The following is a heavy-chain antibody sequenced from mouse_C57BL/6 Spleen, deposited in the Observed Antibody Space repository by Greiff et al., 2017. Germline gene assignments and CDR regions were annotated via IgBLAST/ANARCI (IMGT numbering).Heavy chain of an antibody. CDR2: LWTGGGT. D-gene: IGHD2-5*01. J-gene: IGHJ4*01. Sequence: VQLQQSGPGLVAPSQSLSITCTVSGFSLTSYAISWVRQPPGKGLEWLGVLWTGGGTNYNSALKSRLSISKDNSKSQVFFKMNSLQTDDTARYYCDRIYYSNDYYAMDYWGQGTSVTVSS. V-gene: IGHV2-9-1*01. CDR3: DRIYYSNDYYAMDY. CDR1: GFSLTSYA.